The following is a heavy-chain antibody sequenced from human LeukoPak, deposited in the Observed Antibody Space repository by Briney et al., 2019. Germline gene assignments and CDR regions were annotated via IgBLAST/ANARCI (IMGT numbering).Heavy chain of an antibody. V-gene: IGHV3-23*01. CDR2: IKAGAEAT. Sequence: GSLRLSCEASGFTFSTYIMTWVRQAPGKGLEWVSTIKAGAEATFYADSVKDRFTISRDNSKNTLYLQMNSLKTEDTAVYYCTTFRIVGGEKAYFDYWGQGTLVTVSS. CDR3: TTFRIVGGEKAYFDY. J-gene: IGHJ4*02. D-gene: IGHD1-26*01. CDR1: GFTFSTYI.